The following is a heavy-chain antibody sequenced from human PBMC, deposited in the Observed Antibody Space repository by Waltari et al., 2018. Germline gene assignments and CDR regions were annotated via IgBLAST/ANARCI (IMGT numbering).Heavy chain of an antibody. D-gene: IGHD6-19*01. CDR2: INTDGSFT. Sequence: EVQLVESGGGLVEPGGALRLPGTVLGFTVSSDGVHWVRQAPGKGLVWVSRINTDGSFTGYADSVEGRFTIFKDYAKNTLYLQMNSLRAEDTAVYYCAAFGVGWQKAYWGQGTLVTVSS. CDR1: GFTVSSDG. CDR3: AAFGVGWQKAY. V-gene: IGHV3-74*01. J-gene: IGHJ4*02.